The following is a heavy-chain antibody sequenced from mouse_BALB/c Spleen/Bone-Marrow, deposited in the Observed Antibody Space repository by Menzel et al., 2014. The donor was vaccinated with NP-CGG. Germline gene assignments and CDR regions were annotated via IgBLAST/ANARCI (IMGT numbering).Heavy chain of an antibody. CDR3: ARSGSISGYFDY. J-gene: IGHJ2*01. Sequence: EVHLVESGGGLVQPGGSRKLSCAASGFTFSSFGMHWVRQAPEKGLEWVAYISSGSSTIYYADTVMGRFTISRDNPKNTLFLQMTSLRSEDTAMYYCARSGSISGYFDYWGQGTTLTVSS. CDR1: GFTFSSFG. D-gene: IGHD1-1*01. CDR2: ISSGSSTI. V-gene: IGHV5-17*02.